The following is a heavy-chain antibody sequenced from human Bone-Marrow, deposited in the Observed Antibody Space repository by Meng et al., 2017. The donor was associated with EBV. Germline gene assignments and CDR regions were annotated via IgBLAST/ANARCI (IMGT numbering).Heavy chain of an antibody. CDR2: IISSSSYI. CDR3: ARVKYDILTGYYV. Sequence: EVQLVESGGGRVKPGGSLRLACAASGFTFSSYSMNWVRQAPGKGLEWVSSIISSSSYIYYADSVKGRFTISRDNAKNSLYLQMNSLRAEDTAVYYCARVKYDILTGYYVWGQGTLVTVSS. D-gene: IGHD3-9*01. CDR1: GFTFSSYS. V-gene: IGHV3-21*01. J-gene: IGHJ4*02.